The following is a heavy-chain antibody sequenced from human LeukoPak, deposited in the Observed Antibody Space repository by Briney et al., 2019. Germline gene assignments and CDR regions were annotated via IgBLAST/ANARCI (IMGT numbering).Heavy chain of an antibody. V-gene: IGHV4-34*01. Sequence: SETLSLTCAVYGGSFSGYYWSWIRQPPGKGLEWIGEINHSGSTNYNPSLKSRVTISVDTSRNQFSLKLSSVTAADTAAYYCARFGPLKGYCSSTSCSPYYYDSSGYQYYFDYWGQGTLVTVSS. CDR3: ARFGPLKGYCSSTSCSPYYYDSSGYQYYFDY. D-gene: IGHD3-22*01. J-gene: IGHJ4*02. CDR1: GGSFSGYY. CDR2: INHSGST.